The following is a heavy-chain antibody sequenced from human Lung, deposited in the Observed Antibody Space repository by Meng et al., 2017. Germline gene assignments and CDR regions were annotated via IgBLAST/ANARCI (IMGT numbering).Heavy chain of an antibody. CDR2: IYSSGST. V-gene: IGHV4-30-4*01. J-gene: IGHJ2*01. CDR3: ARGQKGYFDL. Sequence: QVQLQWSVPGLVRPYTTLSLSCTVSGGSISSSNYYWSWIRQPPGKGLEWSGHIYSSGSTYYNPSLKSRITISVDTSKNQFSLKLSSVTAADTAVYYCARGQKGYFDLWGRGTLVTVSS. CDR1: GGSISSSNYY.